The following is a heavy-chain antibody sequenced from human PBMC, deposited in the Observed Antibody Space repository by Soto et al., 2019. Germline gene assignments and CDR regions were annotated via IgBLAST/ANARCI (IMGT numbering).Heavy chain of an antibody. Sequence: SETLSLTCTVSGGSISSYYWNWIRQSPGKGLEWIGYISYSGSTNYNPSLKSRVTISVDTSKNQFSLKLSSVTAADTAVYYCARAEIPLESFDYWGQGTLVTVSS. D-gene: IGHD3-3*01. CDR1: GGSISSYY. J-gene: IGHJ4*02. CDR3: ARAEIPLESFDY. V-gene: IGHV4-59*01. CDR2: ISYSGST.